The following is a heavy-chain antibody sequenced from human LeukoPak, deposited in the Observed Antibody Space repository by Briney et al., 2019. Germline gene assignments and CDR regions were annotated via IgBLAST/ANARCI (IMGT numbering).Heavy chain of an antibody. Sequence: SETLSLTCTVSGASITSYHWSWIRQPPGKGLEWIGDLFNSGGTSYNASLKSRVTVSVDTSKNQVSLKVTSVTAADTAVYYCARRWGDYWGQGTLVTVSS. D-gene: IGHD3-16*01. J-gene: IGHJ4*02. CDR1: GASITSYH. V-gene: IGHV4-59*08. CDR2: LFNSGGT. CDR3: ARRWGDY.